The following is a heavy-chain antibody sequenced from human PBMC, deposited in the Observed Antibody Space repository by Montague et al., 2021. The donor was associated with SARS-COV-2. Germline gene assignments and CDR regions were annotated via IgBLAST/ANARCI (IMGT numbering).Heavy chain of an antibody. CDR3: ATLPSSITIFGLVQGYYLDD. Sequence: SETLSLTCTVSGASISSSSYYWVWLRQPPGQGLVCIVFKYYSASSFSNPTLKSPVTISVNTSQTQLSLKLSSVAAAATSVYYCATLPSSITIFGLVQGYYLDDWGQGTLVTVSS. V-gene: IGHV4-39*01. J-gene: IGHJ4*02. CDR2: KYYSASS. D-gene: IGHD3-3*01. CDR1: GASISSSSYY.